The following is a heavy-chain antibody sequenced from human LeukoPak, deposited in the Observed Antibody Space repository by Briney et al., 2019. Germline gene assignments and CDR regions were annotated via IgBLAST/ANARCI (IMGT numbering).Heavy chain of an antibody. D-gene: IGHD3-3*01. Sequence: GGSLRLSCAASGFTVSSNYMSWVRQAPGKGLEWVSVIYSGGSTCYADSVKGRFTISRDNSKNTLYLQMNSLRAEDTAVYYCARVQPDFWSGYFPSREAGFDYWGQGTLVTVSS. J-gene: IGHJ4*02. CDR3: ARVQPDFWSGYFPSREAGFDY. V-gene: IGHV3-53*01. CDR2: IYSGGST. CDR1: GFTVSSNY.